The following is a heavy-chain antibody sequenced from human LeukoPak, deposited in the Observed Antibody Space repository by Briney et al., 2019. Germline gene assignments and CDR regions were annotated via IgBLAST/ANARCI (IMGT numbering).Heavy chain of an antibody. D-gene: IGHD3-16*01. CDR1: GFTLSSYW. Sequence: PGGSLRLSCAASGFTLSSYWMSWVRQAPGKGLEWVANIKQDGSEKDYVDSVKGRFTISGDNAKKSLYLQMNSLRAEDTAVYYCARGPSSGNALNYWGQGTLVTVSS. CDR2: IKQDGSEK. J-gene: IGHJ4*02. V-gene: IGHV3-7*04. CDR3: ARGPSSGNALNY.